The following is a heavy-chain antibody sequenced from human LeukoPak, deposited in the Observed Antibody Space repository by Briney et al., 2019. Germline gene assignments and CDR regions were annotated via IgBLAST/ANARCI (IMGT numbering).Heavy chain of an antibody. CDR2: INPNSGGT. Sequence: GASVKVSCKVSGYTFTGYYMHWVRQAPGQGLEWMGWINPNSGGTNYAQKFQGRVTMTRDTSISTAYMELSRLRSDDTAVYYCARDSSSWYDNWFDPWGQGTLVTVSS. CDR3: ARDSSSWYDNWFDP. D-gene: IGHD6-13*01. V-gene: IGHV1-2*02. CDR1: GYTFTGYY. J-gene: IGHJ5*02.